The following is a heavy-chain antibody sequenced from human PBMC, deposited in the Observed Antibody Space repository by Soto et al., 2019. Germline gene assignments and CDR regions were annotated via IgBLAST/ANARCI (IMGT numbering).Heavy chain of an antibody. Sequence: QVQLQESGPGLVKPSETLSLTCAVSGDSISSYYCMWIRQPPGKGLESIGYLYYGRRANYNPSLKSRVTLSVDTSTNQCSLTLSSMTAEDTAVYYCALRSMAVVPEYWGQGTLVTVSS. D-gene: IGHD3-22*01. CDR2: LYYGRRA. CDR1: GDSISSYY. J-gene: IGHJ4*02. CDR3: ALRSMAVVPEY. V-gene: IGHV4-59*01.